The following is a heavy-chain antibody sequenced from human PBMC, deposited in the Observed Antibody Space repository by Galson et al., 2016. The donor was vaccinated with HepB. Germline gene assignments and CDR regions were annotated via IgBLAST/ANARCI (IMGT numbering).Heavy chain of an antibody. V-gene: IGHV4-59*01. Sequence: ETLXXTCTVSXXSIXXXYWXXXRXXXGKXXXWIXXXYYRGXTXYNXXLKXRXSLSLDTXKNQFSLKLTSVTAAXXAVYYCAXGDWQXRCLYFYGMDVWGQGXXV. CDR2: XYYRGXT. CDR3: AXGDWQXRCLYFYGMDV. D-gene: IGHD3-9*01. CDR1: XXSIXXXY. J-gene: IGHJ6*02.